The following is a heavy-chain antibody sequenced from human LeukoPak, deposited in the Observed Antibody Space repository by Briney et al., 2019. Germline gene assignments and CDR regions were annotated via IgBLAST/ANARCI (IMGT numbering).Heavy chain of an antibody. V-gene: IGHV4-34*01. CDR2: INHSGST. D-gene: IGHD4-4*01. CDR1: GGSFSGYY. Sequence: PPETLCLTCAVYGGSFSGYYWSWIRQPPGKGLEWIGEINHSGSTNYNPSLKSRVTISVDTSKNQFSLKLSSVTAADTAVYYCAREDYSSFDYWGQGTLVTVSS. J-gene: IGHJ4*02. CDR3: AREDYSSFDY.